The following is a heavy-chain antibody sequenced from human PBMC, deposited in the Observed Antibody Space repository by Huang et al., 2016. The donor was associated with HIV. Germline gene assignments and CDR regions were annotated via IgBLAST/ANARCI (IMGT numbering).Heavy chain of an antibody. J-gene: IGHJ3*02. CDR3: ARFGKRLPMLRGEDVIGDI. V-gene: IGHV3-30-3*01. CDR1: GFTLSDYA. CDR2: KAYDGNDK. D-gene: IGHD3-10*01. Sequence: QVPLVESGGGVVQPGRSLRLSCAASGFTLSDYAIHWVRQAPGKWLAWVALKAYDGNDKFDSDSVRGRFTIYRDNFNNTLYLQMNSLRHEDTALYYCARFGKRLPMLRGEDVIGDIWGQGTMVIVSS.